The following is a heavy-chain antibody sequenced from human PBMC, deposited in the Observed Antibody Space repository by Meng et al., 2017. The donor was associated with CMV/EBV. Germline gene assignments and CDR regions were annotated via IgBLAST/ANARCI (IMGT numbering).Heavy chain of an antibody. V-gene: IGHV3-30-3*01. Sequence: SCRASGFTFSGDAMHWVRQAPGKGLEWVAVISYDGSNKYYADSVKGRFTISRDNSKNTLYLQMNSLRAEDTAVYYCARDRIQSYFDYWGQGTLVTVSS. CDR2: ISYDGSNK. J-gene: IGHJ4*02. CDR3: ARDRIQSYFDY. CDR1: GFTFSGDA. D-gene: IGHD5-18*01.